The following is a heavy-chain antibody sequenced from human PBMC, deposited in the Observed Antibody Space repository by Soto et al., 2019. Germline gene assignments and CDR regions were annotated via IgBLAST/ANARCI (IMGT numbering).Heavy chain of an antibody. D-gene: IGHD3-22*01. J-gene: IGHJ6*04. CDR2: IYYSGST. CDR3: ARDRGYYDSSGYCAAYYYFGMDV. CDR1: GGSISSYY. Sequence: SETLSLTCTVSGGSISSYYWSWIRQPPGKGLEWIGYIYYSGSTNYNPSLKSRVTISVDTSKNQFSLKLSSVTAADTAVYYCARDRGYYDSSGYCAAYYYFGMDVWGEGTTVTSPQ. V-gene: IGHV4-59*01.